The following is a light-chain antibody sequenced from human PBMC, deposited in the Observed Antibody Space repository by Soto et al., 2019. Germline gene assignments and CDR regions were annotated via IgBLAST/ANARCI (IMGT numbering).Light chain of an antibody. CDR3: QHYGTSLYT. CDR2: GAS. CDR1: QIISSTY. V-gene: IGKV3-20*01. Sequence: IVLTQSPGTLSLSPGERATISCRASQIISSTYLGLYQQKPGQAPRLLIYGASSRATGVPDRFSGSGSGTDFTLTISRLEAEDVAVYYCQHYGTSLYTFGHGTKLDIK. J-gene: IGKJ2*01.